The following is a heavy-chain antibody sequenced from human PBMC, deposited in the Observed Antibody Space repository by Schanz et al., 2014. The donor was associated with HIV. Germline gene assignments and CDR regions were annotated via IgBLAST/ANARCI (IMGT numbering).Heavy chain of an antibody. J-gene: IGHJ4*02. Sequence: QVQLVQSGAEVRKPGASVTVSCKASGYTFTSHYIPWVRQAPGQGFEWMAIINPIGGRTSYAQRLQGRVTMTRDTSTSTVYMELSSLRSEDTAVYYCARAPYTSGWYGVDYWGQGTLVTVSS. CDR3: ARAPYTSGWYGVDY. CDR1: GYTFTSHY. D-gene: IGHD6-19*01. CDR2: INPIGGRT. V-gene: IGHV1-46*01.